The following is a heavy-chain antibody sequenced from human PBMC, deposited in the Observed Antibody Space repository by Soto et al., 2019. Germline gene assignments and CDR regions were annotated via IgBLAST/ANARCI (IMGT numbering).Heavy chain of an antibody. V-gene: IGHV4-59*01. CDR3: ARGGWSNDY. CDR1: DGSINNFY. Sequence: QVQLRESGPGLVKPSETLSLTCTVSDGSINNFYWSWIRQPPGKGLEWMGYIYYSGSTHYNPSLKGRVTMSVDTSKNQFSLKLSSVTSADTAVYYCARGGWSNDYWGQGALVTVSS. J-gene: IGHJ4*02. D-gene: IGHD6-19*01. CDR2: IYYSGST.